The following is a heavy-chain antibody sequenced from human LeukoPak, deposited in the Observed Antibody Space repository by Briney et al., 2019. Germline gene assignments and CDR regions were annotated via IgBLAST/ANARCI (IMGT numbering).Heavy chain of an antibody. D-gene: IGHD3-22*01. J-gene: IGHJ4*02. V-gene: IGHV3-21*01. CDR1: GFTFSSYS. CDR3: ASNFNYYDSSGYYSPFDY. CDR2: ISSSSSYI. Sequence: PGGSLRLSFSASGFTFSSYSMNWVRQAPGEGLEWVSSISSSSSYIYYADSVKGRFTISRDNAKNSLYLQMNSLRAEDAAVYYCASNFNYYDSSGYYSPFDYWGQGTLVTVSS.